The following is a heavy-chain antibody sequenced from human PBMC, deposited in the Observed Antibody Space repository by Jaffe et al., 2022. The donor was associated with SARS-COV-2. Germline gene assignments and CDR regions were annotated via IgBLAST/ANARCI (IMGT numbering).Heavy chain of an antibody. CDR2: IKAKIDGGTTDYDDGGAT. V-gene: IGHV3-15*01. Sequence: EVQLVESGGGSVKPGGSLRLSCAASGFIFSNAWMIWVRRIPGQGLEWVGRIKAKIDGGTTDYDDGGATDYAAPVKGRFTISRDDSKNTLYLQMNSLTTDDTAVYYCTTDWGSGWHYWGQGALVTVSS. J-gene: IGHJ4*02. CDR3: TTDWGSGWHY. CDR1: GFIFSNAW. D-gene: IGHD6-19*01.